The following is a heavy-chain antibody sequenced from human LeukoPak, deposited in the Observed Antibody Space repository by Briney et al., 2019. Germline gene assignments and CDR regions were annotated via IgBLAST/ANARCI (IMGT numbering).Heavy chain of an antibody. D-gene: IGHD2-15*01. Sequence: GESLKISCKGSGYSFNIYWIVWVRQMPGKGLEWMGIIYPGDSETKYSPSFEGQVTISADKSISTAYLQWSSLKASDTAMYYCARHETPQIALLDYWGQGTLVTVSS. CDR3: ARHETPQIALLDY. V-gene: IGHV5-51*01. J-gene: IGHJ4*02. CDR2: IYPGDSET. CDR1: GYSFNIYW.